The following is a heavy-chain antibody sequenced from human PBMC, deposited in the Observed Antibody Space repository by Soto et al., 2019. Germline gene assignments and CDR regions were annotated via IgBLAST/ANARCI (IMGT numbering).Heavy chain of an antibody. J-gene: IGHJ4*02. D-gene: IGHD3-16*02. CDR1: GGSFIGYY. CDR2: INHSGSA. V-gene: IGHV4-34*01. Sequence: PSETLSLTCAVYGGSFIGYYWSVIRQPPWKGLEWIGEINHSGSANYNPSLKSRVTISVDTSKNQCSLKLSSVTAAAKAVYYCARGGRSGLRLGVLSLSREFDYWGQGTLVTVFS. CDR3: ARGGRSGLRLGVLSLSREFDY.